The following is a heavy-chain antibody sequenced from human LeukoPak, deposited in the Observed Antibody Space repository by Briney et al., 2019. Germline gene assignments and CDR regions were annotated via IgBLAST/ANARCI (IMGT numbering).Heavy chain of an antibody. CDR2: IKTDGSEK. Sequence: GGSLRLSCSASGFTFNTSWMAWVRQSPGKGLECVANIKTDGSEKYYLGSVEGRFSISRDNAKNTLYLQMNSLRVDDTAIYFCARDLNWPGPWGQGTLSPSPQ. CDR3: ARDLNWPGP. J-gene: IGHJ5*02. CDR1: GFTFNTSW. V-gene: IGHV3-7*03.